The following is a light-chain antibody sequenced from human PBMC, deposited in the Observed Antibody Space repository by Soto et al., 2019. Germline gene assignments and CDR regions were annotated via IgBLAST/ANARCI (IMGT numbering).Light chain of an antibody. Sequence: DIQMTQSPSTLSASVGDRVTITCRASQSISSWLAWYQQKPGKAPKLLIYKASSLESGVPSRFSGSGSGTEFTLTISSLQPDDFATYYYQQHNTYSPPLAQETKVDIK. CDR3: QQHNTYSPP. CDR1: QSISSW. CDR2: KAS. J-gene: IGKJ1*01. V-gene: IGKV1-5*03.